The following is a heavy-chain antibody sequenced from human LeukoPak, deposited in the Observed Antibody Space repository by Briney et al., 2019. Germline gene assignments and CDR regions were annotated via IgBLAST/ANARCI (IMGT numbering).Heavy chain of an antibody. J-gene: IGHJ3*02. CDR1: GFTFSNYG. V-gene: IGHV3-33*08. CDR3: VRDFQSAFDM. Sequence: GGSLRLSCAASGFTFSNYGMHSVRRAPGKGLEWVAVIWYDGSDKYYADSVKGRFTISRDNSKNTLYLQMNSLRPEDTAVYYCVRDFQSAFDMWGQGTMVTVSS. CDR2: IWYDGSDK.